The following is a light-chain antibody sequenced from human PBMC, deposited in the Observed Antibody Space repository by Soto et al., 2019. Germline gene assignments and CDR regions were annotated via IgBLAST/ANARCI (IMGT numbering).Light chain of an antibody. CDR1: QSVSSTS. V-gene: IGKV3-20*01. Sequence: EIVLTQSPGTLSFSPCEIATLSCRASQSVSSTSLAWYQQKPGQAPRLPMYGASSRATDIPDRFSGSGSETDFTLTISRLEPEDFAVYYCQQYGGSPWTFGQGTKVDIK. J-gene: IGKJ1*01. CDR3: QQYGGSPWT. CDR2: GAS.